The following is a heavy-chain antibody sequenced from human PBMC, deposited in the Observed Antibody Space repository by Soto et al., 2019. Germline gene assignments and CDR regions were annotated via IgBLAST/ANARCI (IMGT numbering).Heavy chain of an antibody. Sequence: GGSLRLSCAASGFTFSSYAMSWVRQAPGKGLEWVSAISGSGGSTYYADSVKGRFTISRDNSKNTLYLQMNSLRAEDTAVYYCAKFPYYDILTGYYGKTFDYWGQGTLDTVSS. CDR1: GFTFSSYA. CDR3: AKFPYYDILTGYYGKTFDY. D-gene: IGHD3-9*01. CDR2: ISGSGGST. J-gene: IGHJ4*02. V-gene: IGHV3-23*01.